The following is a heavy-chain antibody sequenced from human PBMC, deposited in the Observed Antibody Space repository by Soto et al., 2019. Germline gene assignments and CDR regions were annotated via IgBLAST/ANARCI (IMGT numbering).Heavy chain of an antibody. D-gene: IGHD2-15*01. Sequence: GASVKVSWKSSGYALASYAMHCVRQAPGQRLEWMGWINPDNGNTKSSQKFQDRVIITRDTSASTAYMDLSSLRSEDTAVYYCARGIATGQLDPWGQGTRVTVSS. CDR2: INPDNGNT. V-gene: IGHV1-3*01. CDR3: ARGIATGQLDP. CDR1: GYALASYA. J-gene: IGHJ5*02.